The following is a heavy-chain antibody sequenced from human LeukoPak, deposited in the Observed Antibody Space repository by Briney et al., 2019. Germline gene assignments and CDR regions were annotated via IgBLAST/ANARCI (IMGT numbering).Heavy chain of an antibody. CDR2: INSDGSST. V-gene: IGHV3-74*01. D-gene: IGHD2-21*01. CDR1: GFTFSSYW. CDR3: ARDPYRHDAFDI. J-gene: IGHJ3*02. Sequence: PGGSLRLSCAASGFTFSSYWMHWVRQAPGQGLVWVSRINSDGSSTSYADSVKGRFTISRDNAKNTLYLQMNSLRAEDTAVYYCARDPYRHDAFDIWGQGTMVTVSS.